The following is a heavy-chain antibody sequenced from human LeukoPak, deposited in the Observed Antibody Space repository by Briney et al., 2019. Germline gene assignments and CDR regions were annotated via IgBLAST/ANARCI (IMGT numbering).Heavy chain of an antibody. CDR2: ISRNGGRI. CDR1: GFTFAEYT. Sequence: GGSLRLSCAASGFTFAEYTMHWVRQAPGKGLEWVSLISRNGGRIHYGDSVKGRFTISRDDSKNSLYLQMNSLRTEDTALYYCVKDLVAASENVRGWYPMDYWGQGTLVTVSS. D-gene: IGHD6-19*01. V-gene: IGHV3-43*01. J-gene: IGHJ4*02. CDR3: VKDLVAASENVRGWYPMDY.